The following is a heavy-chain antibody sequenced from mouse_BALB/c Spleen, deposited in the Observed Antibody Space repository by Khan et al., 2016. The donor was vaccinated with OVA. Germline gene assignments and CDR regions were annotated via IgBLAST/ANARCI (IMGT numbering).Heavy chain of an antibody. V-gene: IGHV3-2*02. CDR2: ISYSGNT. D-gene: IGHD1-1*01. CDR3: ARVYGGDFDY. Sequence: VQLQQSGPGLVKPSQSLSLTCTVTGYSIPSDYAWNWIRQFPGNKLEWMGFISYSGNTKYNPSLKSRFSITRDTSKNQFFLQLNSVTTEDTATYYCARVYGGDFDYWGQGTSRTVSS. CDR1: GYSIPSDYA. J-gene: IGHJ2*02.